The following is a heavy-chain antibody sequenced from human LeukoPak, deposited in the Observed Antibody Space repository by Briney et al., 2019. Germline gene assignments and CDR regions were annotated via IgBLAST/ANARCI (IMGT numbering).Heavy chain of an antibody. CDR1: GYTFTSYY. Sequence: RASVKVSCKASGYTFTSYYMHWVRQAPGKGLEWVANIKTDGSDMRYADSVRGRFTISRDNAKNSLYLQMNSLSVEDTAVYFCARLVRGVIPVWGQGTMVSVSS. CDR2: IKTDGSDM. V-gene: IGHV3-7*01. J-gene: IGHJ3*01. D-gene: IGHD3-10*01. CDR3: ARLVRGVIPV.